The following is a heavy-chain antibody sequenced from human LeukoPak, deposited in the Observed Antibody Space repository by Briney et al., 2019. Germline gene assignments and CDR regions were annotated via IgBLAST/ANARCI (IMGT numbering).Heavy chain of an antibody. J-gene: IGHJ6*03. V-gene: IGHV1-8*03. D-gene: IGHD3-3*01. Sequence: ASVKVSCKASGGTFSSYAISWVRQATGQGLEWMGWMNPNSGDTGYAQKFQGRVTITRNTSISTAYMELSSLRSEDTAVYYCARVALFKEDYYYMDVWGKGTTVTVSS. CDR1: GGTFSSYA. CDR3: ARVALFKEDYYYMDV. CDR2: MNPNSGDT.